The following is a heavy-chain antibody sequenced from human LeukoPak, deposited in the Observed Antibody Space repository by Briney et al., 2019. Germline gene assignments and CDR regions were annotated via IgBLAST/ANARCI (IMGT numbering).Heavy chain of an antibody. J-gene: IGHJ4*02. Sequence: SETLSLTCAVYGGSFSGYYWSWIRQPPGKGLEWIGEINHSGSTNYNPSLKSRVTISVDTSKNQFSLKLSSVTAADTAVYYCARDPDSGSYQFDYWGQGTLVTVSS. D-gene: IGHD1-26*01. CDR2: INHSGST. CDR3: ARDPDSGSYQFDY. V-gene: IGHV4-34*01. CDR1: GGSFSGYY.